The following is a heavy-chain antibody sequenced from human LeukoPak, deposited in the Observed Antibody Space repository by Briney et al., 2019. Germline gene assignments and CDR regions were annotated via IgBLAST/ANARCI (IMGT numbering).Heavy chain of an antibody. V-gene: IGHV3-48*01. J-gene: IGHJ4*02. CDR1: GFTFSTYD. CDR2: ISSSTSTI. D-gene: IGHD2/OR15-2a*01. CDR3: ARGPYFDLDY. Sequence: GGSLRLSCAASGFTFSTYDMNWVRQAPGKGLEWVSYISSSTSTIYYADSVKGRFTISRDNVKNSLYLQMNSLRAEDTAVYYCARGPYFDLDYWGQGTLITVSS.